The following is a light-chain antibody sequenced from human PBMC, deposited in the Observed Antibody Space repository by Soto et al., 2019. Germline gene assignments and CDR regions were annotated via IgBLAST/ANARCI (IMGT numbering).Light chain of an antibody. Sequence: QSVLTQPPSASGFPGQSVTISCTGTSSDVGYYDYVSWYQQHPGKAPKLVIYEVTKRPSGVPDRVSASKSGNTASLTVSGLRAEDEDDYYCSSDAGSNNFVFGSGTKVTVL. CDR3: SSDAGSNNFV. CDR2: EVT. V-gene: IGLV2-8*01. J-gene: IGLJ1*01. CDR1: SSDVGYYDY.